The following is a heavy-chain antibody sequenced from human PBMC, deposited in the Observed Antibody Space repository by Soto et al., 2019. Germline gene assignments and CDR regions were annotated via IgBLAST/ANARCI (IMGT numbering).Heavy chain of an antibody. D-gene: IGHD1-26*01. CDR1: GYSFTSYW. V-gene: IGHV5-51*01. Sequence: GESLKISCKGSGYSFTSYWIGWVRQMPRKGLEWMGIIYPGDSDTRYSPSFQGQVTISADKSISTAYLQWSSLKASDTAMYYCARHAPTTGWAGVGYYYYMDVWGKGTTVTVSS. CDR2: IYPGDSDT. CDR3: ARHAPTTGWAGVGYYYYMDV. J-gene: IGHJ6*03.